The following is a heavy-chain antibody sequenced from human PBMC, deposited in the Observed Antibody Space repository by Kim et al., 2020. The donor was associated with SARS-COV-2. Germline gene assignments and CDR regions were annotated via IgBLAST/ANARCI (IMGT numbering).Heavy chain of an antibody. CDR2: YS. Sequence: YSDYSVSVKSRITIHPDPSKNQFSLQLTSVTPEDTALYYCVRYSGWYYFDYWGQGTLVIVSS. D-gene: IGHD5-12*01. CDR3: VRYSGWYYFDY. J-gene: IGHJ4*02. V-gene: IGHV6-1*01.